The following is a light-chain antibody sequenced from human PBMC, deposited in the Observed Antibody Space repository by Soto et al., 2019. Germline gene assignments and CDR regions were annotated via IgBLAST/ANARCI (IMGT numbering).Light chain of an antibody. CDR1: PSVANF. J-gene: IGKJ5*01. V-gene: IGKV3-11*01. CDR2: GAF. CDR3: QQRNVWPPGT. Sequence: EIVLIQSPATLSLSPGERATLSCRASPSVANFVAWYQQKPGQAPRLLIYGAFNRATGIPARFSGSGSGTDFTLTISSLEPEDAAVYYCQQRNVWPPGTFGQGTRLEIK.